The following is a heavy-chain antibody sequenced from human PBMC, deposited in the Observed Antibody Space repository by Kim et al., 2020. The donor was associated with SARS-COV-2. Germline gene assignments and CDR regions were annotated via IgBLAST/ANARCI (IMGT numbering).Heavy chain of an antibody. CDR3: ARGDSSSWFYNY. V-gene: IGHV3-30*03. D-gene: IGHD6-13*01. Sequence: GGSLRLSCAASGFTFSEYDMHWVRQAPGKGLEWVAIVSLDGNDKYHAESVKGRFTISRDNSRNTLYLQMNSLRAEDTAVYYCARGDSSSWFYNYWGQGILVTVSS. CDR1: GFTFSEYD. J-gene: IGHJ4*02. CDR2: VSLDGNDK.